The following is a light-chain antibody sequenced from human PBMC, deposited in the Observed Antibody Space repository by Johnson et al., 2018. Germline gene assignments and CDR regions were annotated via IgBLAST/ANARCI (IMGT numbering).Light chain of an antibody. CDR3: GTWDSSLIAGNV. V-gene: IGLV1-51*02. J-gene: IGLJ1*01. CDR1: SSNIGNNY. CDR2: ENN. Sequence: QSVLTQPPSVSAAPGQKVTISCSGSSSNIGNNYVSWYQQLPGTAPKLLIYENNKRPSGIPDRFSGSKSGTAATMGITGLQTGDAAAYYCGTWDSSLIAGNVFGTGTKVTVL.